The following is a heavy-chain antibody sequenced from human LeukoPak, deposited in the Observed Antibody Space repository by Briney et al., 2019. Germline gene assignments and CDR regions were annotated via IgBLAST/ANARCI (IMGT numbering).Heavy chain of an antibody. V-gene: IGHV4-30-2*01. Sequence: PSQTLSLTCAVSGGSISSGGYSWRWIRQPPGTGLEWIGYIYHSGSTYYNPSLKSRVTISVDRSKNQFSLKLSSVTAADTAVYYCTKGDKGAFDIWGQGTMVTVSS. CDR3: TKGDKGAFDI. J-gene: IGHJ3*02. CDR1: GGSISSGGYS. D-gene: IGHD5-24*01. CDR2: IYHSGST.